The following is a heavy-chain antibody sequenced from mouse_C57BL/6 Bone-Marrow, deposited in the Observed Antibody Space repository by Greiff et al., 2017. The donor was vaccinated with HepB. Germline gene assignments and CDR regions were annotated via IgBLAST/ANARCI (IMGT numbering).Heavy chain of an antibody. Sequence: QVTLKVSGPGILQSSQTLSLTCSFSGFSLSTSGMGVSWIRQPSGKGLEWLAHIYWDDDKRYNPSLKSRLTISKDTSRNQVFLKITSVDTADTATYYCSRSSSFYYGSSPFAYWGQGTLVTVSA. CDR3: SRSSSFYYGSSPFAY. CDR2: IYWDDDK. CDR1: GFSLSTSGMG. V-gene: IGHV8-12*01. J-gene: IGHJ3*01. D-gene: IGHD1-1*01.